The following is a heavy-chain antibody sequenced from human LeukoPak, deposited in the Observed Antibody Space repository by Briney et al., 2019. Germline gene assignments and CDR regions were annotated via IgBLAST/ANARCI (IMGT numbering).Heavy chain of an antibody. V-gene: IGHV1-3*01. CDR1: GYTFTSYA. Sequence: ASVKVSCKASGYTFTSYAMHWVRQAPGQRLEWMGWINAGNGNTKYSQKFQGRVTITRDTSASTAYMELSSLRSEDTAVYYCARDRHSSGDPELVESVQMSWFDPWGQGTLVTVSS. D-gene: IGHD6-19*01. CDR2: INAGNGNT. CDR3: ARDRHSSGDPELVESVQMSWFDP. J-gene: IGHJ5*02.